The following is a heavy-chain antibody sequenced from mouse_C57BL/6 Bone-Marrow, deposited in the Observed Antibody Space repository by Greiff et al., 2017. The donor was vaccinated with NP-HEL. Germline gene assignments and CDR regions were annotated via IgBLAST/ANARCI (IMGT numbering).Heavy chain of an antibody. CDR2: INPNNGGT. Sequence: EVQLQQSGPELVKPGASVKMSCKASGYTFTDYNMHWVKQSHGKSLEWIGYINPNNGGTSYTQKFKGKATLTVNKSSSTAYMELRSLTSEDAAVYYGARGLWLLRGFAYWGQGTLVTVSA. J-gene: IGHJ3*01. D-gene: IGHD2-3*01. CDR3: ARGLWLLRGFAY. V-gene: IGHV1-22*01. CDR1: GYTFTDYN.